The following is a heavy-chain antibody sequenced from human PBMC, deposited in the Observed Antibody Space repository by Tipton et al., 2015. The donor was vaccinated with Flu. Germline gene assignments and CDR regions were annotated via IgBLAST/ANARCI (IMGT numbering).Heavy chain of an antibody. J-gene: IGHJ4*02. CDR2: MYYSGST. V-gene: IGHV4-59*01. Sequence: TLSLTCTVSGDSISSYYWSWIRQPPGKGLEWIGYMYYSGSTKYNPSLESRVTISIDTSKNQFSLKLTSVTAADTAVYYCARDLKWSSAYYNPFGYWGQGTLVTVSS. CDR1: GDSISSYY. CDR3: ARDLKWSSAYYNPFGY. D-gene: IGHD3-22*01.